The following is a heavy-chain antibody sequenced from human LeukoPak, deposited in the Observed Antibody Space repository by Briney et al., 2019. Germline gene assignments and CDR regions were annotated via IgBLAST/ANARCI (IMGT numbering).Heavy chain of an antibody. D-gene: IGHD2-2*01. Sequence: SVKVSCKTSGITFSSYAIDWVRQAPGQGLEWMGGIIPIFGTANYGQKFQGRVTITADESTSTVNMEMSSLRSEDTAVYYCARMTGYCISTSCYGKNWFDPWGQGTLVTVSS. V-gene: IGHV1-69*13. CDR3: ARMTGYCISTSCYGKNWFDP. J-gene: IGHJ5*02. CDR1: GITFSSYA. CDR2: IIPIFGTA.